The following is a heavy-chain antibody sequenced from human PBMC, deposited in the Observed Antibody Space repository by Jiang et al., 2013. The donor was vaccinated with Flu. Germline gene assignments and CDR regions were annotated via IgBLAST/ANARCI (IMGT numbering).Heavy chain of an antibody. CDR2: INPNSGGT. J-gene: IGHJ4*02. CDR3: ARDPGYCSGGSCYVFDY. V-gene: IGHV1-2*04. D-gene: IGHD2-15*01. CDR1: GYTFTGYY. Sequence: GAEVKKPGASVKVSCKASGYTFTGYYMHWVRQAPGQGLEWMGWINPNSGGTNYAQKFQGWVTMTRDTSISTAYMELSRLRSDDTAVYYCARDPGYCSGGSCYVFDYWGQGTLVTVSS.